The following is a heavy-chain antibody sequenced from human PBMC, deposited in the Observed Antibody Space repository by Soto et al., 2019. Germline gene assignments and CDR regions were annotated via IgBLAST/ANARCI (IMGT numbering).Heavy chain of an antibody. CDR3: ASTPPKTYYYYYYGMDV. CDR1: GGTFSSYA. D-gene: IGHD2-15*01. J-gene: IGHJ6*02. Sequence: QVQLVQSGAEVKKPGSSVKVSCKASGGTFSSYAISWVRQAPGQGLEWMGGIIPIFGTANYAQKFQGRVTITADESTSTAYMELSSLRSEDTAVYYCASTPPKTYYYYYYGMDVWGQGTTVTVSS. CDR2: IIPIFGTA. V-gene: IGHV1-69*12.